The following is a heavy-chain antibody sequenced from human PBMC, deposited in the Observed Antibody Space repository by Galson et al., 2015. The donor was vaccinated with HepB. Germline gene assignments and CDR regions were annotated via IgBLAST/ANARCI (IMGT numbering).Heavy chain of an antibody. V-gene: IGHV5-51*03. J-gene: IGHJ4*02. Sequence: QSGAEVKKPGESLKISCKGSGYSFTSYWIGWVRQMPGKGLEWMGIIYPGDSDTRYSPSFQGQVTISADKSISTAYLQWSSLKASDTAMYYCARAPTPSYCSSTSCSRYYFDYWGQGTLVTVSS. CDR1: GYSFTSYW. CDR3: ARAPTPSYCSSTSCSRYYFDY. CDR2: IYPGDSDT. D-gene: IGHD2-2*01.